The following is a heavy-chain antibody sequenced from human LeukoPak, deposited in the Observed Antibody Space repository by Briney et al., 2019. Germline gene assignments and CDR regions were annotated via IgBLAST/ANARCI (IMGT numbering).Heavy chain of an antibody. J-gene: IGHJ3*02. D-gene: IGHD2-21*02. CDR1: GGTFSSYA. Sequence: SVKVSCKASGGTFSSYAISWVRQAPGQGLGWMGRIIPIFGTANYAQKFQGRVTITTDESTSTAYMELSSLRSEDTAVYYCARAGYCGGDCYSGAFDIWGQGTMVTVSS. CDR2: IIPIFGTA. V-gene: IGHV1-69*05. CDR3: ARAGYCGGDCYSGAFDI.